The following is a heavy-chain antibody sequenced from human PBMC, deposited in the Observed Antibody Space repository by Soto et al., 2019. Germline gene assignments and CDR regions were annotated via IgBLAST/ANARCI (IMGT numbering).Heavy chain of an antibody. CDR2: ISSNGGST. J-gene: IGHJ4*02. CDR1: GFTFSSYA. D-gene: IGHD1-26*01. CDR3: ARDPESYHFDY. Sequence: PGGSLRLSCAASGFTFSSYAMHWVRQAPGKGLEYVSAISSNGGSTYYANSVKGRFTISRDNSKNTLYLQMGSLRAEDMAVYYCARDPESYHFDYWSQGTLVTVSS. V-gene: IGHV3-64*01.